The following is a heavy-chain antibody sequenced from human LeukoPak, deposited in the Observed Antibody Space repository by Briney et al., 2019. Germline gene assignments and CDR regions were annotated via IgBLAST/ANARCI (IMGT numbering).Heavy chain of an antibody. CDR1: GFTLSSYA. J-gene: IGHJ4*02. CDR3: AKSSGRDYFDS. CDR2: ISDSGYGT. D-gene: IGHD1-26*01. V-gene: IGHV3-23*01. Sequence: GGSLRLSCAASGFTLSSYAMNWVRQAPGKGLERVSAISDSGYGTYYADSVKGRFTISRDNSKNTLYLQMNSLRAEDTAVYYCAKSSGRDYFDSWGQGTLVTVSS.